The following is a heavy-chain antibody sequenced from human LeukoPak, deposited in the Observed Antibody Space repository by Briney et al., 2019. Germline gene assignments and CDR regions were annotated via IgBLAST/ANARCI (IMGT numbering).Heavy chain of an antibody. CDR3: ARAKGCYFDY. V-gene: IGHV3-74*01. CDR1: GFTFSSHW. CDR2: SNSDGSST. J-gene: IGHJ4*02. D-gene: IGHD3-10*01. Sequence: GGSLRLSCAASGFTFSSHWMHWVRQAPGKGLLWVSRSNSDGSSTDYADSVKGRFTISRDNAKNTLYLQMNSLRAEDTAVYYCARAKGCYFDYWGQGTLVTVSS.